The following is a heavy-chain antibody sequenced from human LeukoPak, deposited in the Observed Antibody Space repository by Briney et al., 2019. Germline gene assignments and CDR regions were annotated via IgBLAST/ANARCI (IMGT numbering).Heavy chain of an antibody. CDR1: GFSFSSYG. J-gene: IGHJ4*02. CDR3: ARGSSLSTPYDFWSGYRFDD. V-gene: IGHV3-23*01. D-gene: IGHD3-3*01. Sequence: GGSLRLSCATSGFSFSSYGVDWVRQAPRKGLEWVSGISGSGGSGHYADSVRGRFTISRDNAKNSLYLQMNSLRAEDTAVYYCARGSSLSTPYDFWSGYRFDDWGQGTLVTVSS. CDR2: ISGSGGSG.